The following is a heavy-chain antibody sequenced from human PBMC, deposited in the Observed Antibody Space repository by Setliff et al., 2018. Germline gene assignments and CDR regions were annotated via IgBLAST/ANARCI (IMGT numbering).Heavy chain of an antibody. J-gene: IGHJ5*02. Sequence: SETLSLTCAVYGGSFSGYYWSWIRQPPGKGLEWIGEINHSGSTNYDPSLKSRVTISVDTSKNQFSLKLSSVTAADTAVYYCAKGPDSSGYQGWFDPWGQGTLVTVSS. CDR2: INHSGST. V-gene: IGHV4-34*01. CDR1: GGSFSGYY. D-gene: IGHD3-22*01. CDR3: AKGPDSSGYQGWFDP.